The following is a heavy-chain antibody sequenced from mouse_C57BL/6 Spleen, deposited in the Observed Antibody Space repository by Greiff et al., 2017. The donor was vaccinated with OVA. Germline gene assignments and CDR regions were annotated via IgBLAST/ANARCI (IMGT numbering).Heavy chain of an antibody. J-gene: IGHJ1*03. CDR1: GFTFSDYG. Sequence: EVKLVASGGGLVKPGGSLKLSCAASGFTFSDYGMHWVRQAPEKGLEWVAYISSGSSTIYYADKVKGRFTITRDNANNTVYLQMTSLRSEDTAMYYCARQRYDYGADWYFDVWGTGTTVTVSS. CDR3: ARQRYDYGADWYFDV. CDR2: ISSGSSTI. V-gene: IGHV5-17*01. D-gene: IGHD2-4*01.